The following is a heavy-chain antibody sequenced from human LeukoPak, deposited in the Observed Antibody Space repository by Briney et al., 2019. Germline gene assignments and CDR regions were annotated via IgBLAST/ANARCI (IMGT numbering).Heavy chain of an antibody. D-gene: IGHD3-10*01. CDR3: ARDPSDYYGSGSYDY. V-gene: IGHV1-18*01. CDR1: GYTFTRYG. Sequence: ASVKVSCKASGYTFTRYGISWVRQAPGQGLEWMGWISTNNGNTNYAHKVQGRVTMTTDTSTSTAYMELRSLRSDDTAVYYCARDPSDYYGSGSYDYWGQGTLVTVSS. J-gene: IGHJ4*02. CDR2: ISTNNGNT.